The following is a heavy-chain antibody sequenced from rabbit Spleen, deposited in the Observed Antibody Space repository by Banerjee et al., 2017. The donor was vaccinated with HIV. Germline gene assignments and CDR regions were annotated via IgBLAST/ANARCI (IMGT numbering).Heavy chain of an antibody. CDR3: ARGWAGDIAL. CDR1: GFSFSSSYY. V-gene: IGHV1S40*01. D-gene: IGHD2-1*01. Sequence: QSLEESGGDLVKPGASLTLTYTASGFSFSSSYYMCWVRQAPGKGLEWIGCIYTGSDSTYYASWAKGRFTISKTSSTTVTLQLNSLTAADTATYFCARGWAGDIALWGPGTLVTVS. CDR2: IYTGSDST. J-gene: IGHJ4*01.